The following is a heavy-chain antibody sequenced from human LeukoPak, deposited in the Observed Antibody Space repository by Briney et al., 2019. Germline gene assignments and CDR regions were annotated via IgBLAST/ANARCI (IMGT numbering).Heavy chain of an antibody. CDR1: EYSFVSHW. Sequence: GESLKISCKASEYSFVSHWIVWVRQMPGKGLEWLGIIYPGDSDTRYSPSFQGQVTISADKSISTAYLQWNSLRASDTAMYYCARRPSYDFWSGYYGVDGLDIWGQGTMVTVSS. CDR3: ARRPSYDFWSGYYGVDGLDI. V-gene: IGHV5-51*01. D-gene: IGHD3-3*01. J-gene: IGHJ3*02. CDR2: IYPGDSDT.